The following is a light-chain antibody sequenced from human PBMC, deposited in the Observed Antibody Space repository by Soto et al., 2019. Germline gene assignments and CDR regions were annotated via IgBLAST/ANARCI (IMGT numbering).Light chain of an antibody. Sequence: EIVLTQSPDTLSLSPGQRATLSCRASQSVRSDYFAWYQQKPGQAPRLLIYGASNRATGIPDRFSGSGSGTDFTLTISRPEPEDFAVYYCQQYGSSGTFGQGTKVDIK. CDR2: GAS. CDR1: QSVRSDY. V-gene: IGKV3-20*01. CDR3: QQYGSSGT. J-gene: IGKJ1*01.